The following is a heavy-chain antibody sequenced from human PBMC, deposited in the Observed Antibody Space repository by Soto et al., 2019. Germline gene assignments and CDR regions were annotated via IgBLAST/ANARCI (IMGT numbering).Heavy chain of an antibody. D-gene: IGHD1-26*01. CDR1: GFTFSSYA. V-gene: IGHV3-23*01. CDR2: ISGSGGST. Sequence: EVQLLESGGGLVQPGGSLRLSCAASGFTFSSYAMSWVRQAPGKGLERVSAISGSGGSTYYADSVKGRFTISRDNSKNTLYLPMNSLRAEDTAVYYCAKARVVGANGWYFDLWGRGTLVTVSS. J-gene: IGHJ2*01. CDR3: AKARVVGANGWYFDL.